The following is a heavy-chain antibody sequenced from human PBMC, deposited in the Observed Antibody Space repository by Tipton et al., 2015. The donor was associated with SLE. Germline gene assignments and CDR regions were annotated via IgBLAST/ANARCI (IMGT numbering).Heavy chain of an antibody. CDR2: AYYSGST. CDR1: GDSISNYF. V-gene: IGHV4-59*12. Sequence: TLSLTCTVSGDSISNYFCTWIRQSPGTGLEWIGYAYYSGSTNYNPSLKSRVTISVDTSKNQFSLKLSSVTAADTAVYYCAREPVYCFYYMDVWGKGTTVTVSS. CDR3: AREPVYCFYYMDV. J-gene: IGHJ6*03.